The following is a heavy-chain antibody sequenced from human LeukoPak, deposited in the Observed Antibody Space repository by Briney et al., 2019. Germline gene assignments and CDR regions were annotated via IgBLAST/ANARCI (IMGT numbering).Heavy chain of an antibody. CDR3: ARDPAWNAFDV. CDR2: INPDKGDT. V-gene: IGHV1-2*02. J-gene: IGHJ3*01. Sequence: GASVTVSCKASGYTFDDYYIHWVRQARGQGLEWVGRINPDKGDTTYARRFQGRVTMTRDTSTNTAYMELRRLMSDDAAVYYCARDPAWNAFDVWGQGTLVTIS. D-gene: IGHD1-1*01. CDR1: GYTFDDYY.